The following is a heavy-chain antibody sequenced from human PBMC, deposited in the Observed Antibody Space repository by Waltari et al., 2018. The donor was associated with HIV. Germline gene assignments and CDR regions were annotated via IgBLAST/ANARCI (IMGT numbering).Heavy chain of an antibody. CDR1: GGSFSGYY. D-gene: IGHD2-15*01. V-gene: IGHV4-34*01. CDR3: AGKTPDSSYFIVLDGGFYRGGWFDA. J-gene: IGHJ5*02. CDR2: INYSGYP. Sequence: QQLGARLLEPSETLSLTCAVYGGSFSGYYWTWIRPSPRKGLEWLGEINYSGYPNVYPSSEGRMTRSADTCKNELSIRWAAVTAAETGVEYGAGKTPDSSYFIVLDGGFYRGGWFDAWGPGKLVTVSS.